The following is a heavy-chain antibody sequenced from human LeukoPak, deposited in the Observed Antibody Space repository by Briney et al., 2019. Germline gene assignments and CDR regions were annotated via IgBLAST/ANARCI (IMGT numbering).Heavy chain of an antibody. Sequence: PGGSLRLSCAASGFTFSSYAMSWVRQAPGKGLEWVSAISGSGGSTYYADSVKGRFTISRDNSKNTLYLQTNSLRAEDTAVYYCAKATAYYYDSSGYLEYWGQGTLVTVSS. J-gene: IGHJ4*02. CDR3: AKATAYYYDSSGYLEY. CDR2: ISGSGGST. CDR1: GFTFSSYA. V-gene: IGHV3-23*01. D-gene: IGHD3-22*01.